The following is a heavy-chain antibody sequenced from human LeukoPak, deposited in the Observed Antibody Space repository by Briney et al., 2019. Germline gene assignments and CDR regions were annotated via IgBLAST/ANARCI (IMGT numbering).Heavy chain of an antibody. CDR2: INQDGSET. CDR1: GFKFNFYW. CDR3: ARVESSSSIDY. J-gene: IGHJ4*02. Sequence: SGGSLRLSCAASGFKFNFYWMSWVRQAPGKGLEWVANINQDGSETYYVDSVRGRFTISRENAKNSVNLQMDSLRAEDTAVYYCARVESSSSIDYWGQGTLVTVSS. D-gene: IGHD6-13*01. V-gene: IGHV3-7*05.